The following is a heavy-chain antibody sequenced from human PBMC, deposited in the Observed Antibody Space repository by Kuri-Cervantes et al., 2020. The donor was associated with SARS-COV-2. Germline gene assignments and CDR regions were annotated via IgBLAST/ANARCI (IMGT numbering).Heavy chain of an antibody. Sequence: GGSLRLSCAASGFIFSDYFLHWVRQAPGKGLEWVAVISYDASNKYYADSVKGRFTTSRDNSKNTLYLQMNSLRTEDTAFYHCASLPEYTSDGELFDFWGQGTLVTVSS. CDR3: ASLPEYTSDGELFDF. CDR1: GFIFSDYF. V-gene: IGHV3-30-3*01. CDR2: ISYDASNK. D-gene: IGHD6-19*01. J-gene: IGHJ4*02.